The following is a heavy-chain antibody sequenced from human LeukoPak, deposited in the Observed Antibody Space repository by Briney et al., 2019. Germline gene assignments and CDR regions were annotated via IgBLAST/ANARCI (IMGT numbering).Heavy chain of an antibody. Sequence: PSETLSLTCAVYGGSFSGYYWSWIRQPPGKGPEWIGEINRSGSTNYNPSLKSRVTISVDTSKNQFSLKLSSVTAADTAVYYCARSVVAAAWDGGRDYWGQGTLVTVSS. CDR2: INRSGST. CDR1: GGSFSGYY. V-gene: IGHV4-34*01. CDR3: ARSVVAAAWDGGRDY. D-gene: IGHD2-15*01. J-gene: IGHJ4*02.